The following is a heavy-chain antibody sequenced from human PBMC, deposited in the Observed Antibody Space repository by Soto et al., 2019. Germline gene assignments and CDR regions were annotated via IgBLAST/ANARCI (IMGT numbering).Heavy chain of an antibody. D-gene: IGHD3-9*01. CDR2: ISAYNGNT. CDR1: GYTFTSYG. CDR3: ARSPTYYDILTSHYGMDV. V-gene: IGHV1-18*04. J-gene: IGHJ6*02. Sequence: ASVKVSCKASGYTFTSYGISWVRQAPGQGLEWVGWISAYNGNTNYAQKLQGRVTMTTDTSTSTAYMELRSLRSDDTAVYYCARSPTYYDILTSHYGMDVWGQGTTVTVSS.